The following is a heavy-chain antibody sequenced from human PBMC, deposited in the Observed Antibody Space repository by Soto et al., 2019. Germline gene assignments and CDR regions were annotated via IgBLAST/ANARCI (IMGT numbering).Heavy chain of an antibody. Sequence: QVQLVQSGAEVKKPGASVKVSCKASGYTFTSYYMHWVRQAPGQGLEWMGIINPSGGSTSYAQKFQGRVTMTRDTSTSTVYMELSSLRSEDTAVYYCAREVGIMITFGGADERDAFDIWGQGTMVTVSS. D-gene: IGHD3-16*01. CDR2: INPSGGST. J-gene: IGHJ3*02. V-gene: IGHV1-46*01. CDR1: GYTFTSYY. CDR3: AREVGIMITFGGADERDAFDI.